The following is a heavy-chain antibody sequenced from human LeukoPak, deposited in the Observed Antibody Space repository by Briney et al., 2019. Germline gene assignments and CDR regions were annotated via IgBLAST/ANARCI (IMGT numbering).Heavy chain of an antibody. V-gene: IGHV3-30-3*01. CDR2: ISYDGSNK. CDR1: GFTFSSYA. J-gene: IGHJ6*02. Sequence: PGGSLRLACAAPGFTFSSYAMHWVRTAPGKGLDWVAVISYDGSNKYYAVSVKGRFTISRDNSKNTLYLQMNSLRAEDTAVYYCARSTVASQFFYYYGMDVWGQGTTVTDSS. D-gene: IGHD4-23*01. CDR3: ARSTVASQFFYYYGMDV.